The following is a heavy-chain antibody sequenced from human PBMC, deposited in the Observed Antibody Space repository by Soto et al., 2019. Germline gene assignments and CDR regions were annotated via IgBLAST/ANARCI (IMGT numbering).Heavy chain of an antibody. CDR3: AKSSGMWYCSSTSCYTPTYYYYYYGMDV. CDR2: ISGSGGST. D-gene: IGHD2-2*02. V-gene: IGHV3-23*01. Sequence: GGSLRLSCAASGFTFSSYAMSWARQAPGKGLEWVSAISGSGGSTYYADSVKGRFTISRDNSKNTLYLQMNSLRAEDTAVYYCAKSSGMWYCSSTSCYTPTYYYYYYGMDVWGQGTTVTVSS. J-gene: IGHJ6*02. CDR1: GFTFSSYA.